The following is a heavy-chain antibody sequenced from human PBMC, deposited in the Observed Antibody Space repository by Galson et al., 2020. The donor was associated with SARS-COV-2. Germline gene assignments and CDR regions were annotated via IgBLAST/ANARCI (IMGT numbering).Heavy chain of an antibody. CDR1: GDSINIYY. D-gene: IGHD2-21*01. Sequence: ETSETLSLTSTVSGDSINIYYWAWIRQPPGKGLEWIGRIYPTGSINYNPSFKSRVTLSADTSKNQVSLTLTSLTAADTARSYCARKHTPRTFDIWGQGTMITV. V-gene: IGHV4-4*07. CDR2: IYPTGSI. CDR3: ARKHTPRTFDI. J-gene: IGHJ3*02.